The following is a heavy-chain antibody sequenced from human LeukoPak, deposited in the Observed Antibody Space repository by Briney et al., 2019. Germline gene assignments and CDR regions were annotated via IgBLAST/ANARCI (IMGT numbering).Heavy chain of an antibody. CDR3: ARASMVRGVINPGDY. CDR1: GYSFTSYW. CDR2: IYPGDSDT. D-gene: IGHD3-10*01. Sequence: ESLKISCKGSGYSFTSYWIGWVRLMPGKGLEWMGIIYPGDSDTRYSPSFQGQVTISADKSISTAYLQWSSLKASDTAMYYCARASMVRGVINPGDYWGQGTLVTVSS. V-gene: IGHV5-51*01. J-gene: IGHJ4*02.